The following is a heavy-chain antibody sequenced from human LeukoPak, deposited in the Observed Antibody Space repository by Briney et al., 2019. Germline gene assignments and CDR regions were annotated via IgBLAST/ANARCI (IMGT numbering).Heavy chain of an antibody. Sequence: ASVKVSCKASGYTFTSYGISWVRQAPGQGLEWMGWISAYNGNTNYAQKLQGRVTMTTDTSTSTAYMELRSLRSDDTAVYYCASEICSGGSCSLGHWGQGTLVTVSS. V-gene: IGHV1-18*01. CDR2: ISAYNGNT. D-gene: IGHD2-15*01. CDR1: GYTFTSYG. J-gene: IGHJ5*02. CDR3: ASEICSGGSCSLGH.